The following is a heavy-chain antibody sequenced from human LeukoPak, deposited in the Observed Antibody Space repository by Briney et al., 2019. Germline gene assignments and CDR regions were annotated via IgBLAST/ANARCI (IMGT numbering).Heavy chain of an antibody. CDR3: AKDLRTTVTTLYY. D-gene: IGHD4-17*01. V-gene: IGHV3-30*02. CDR1: GFTFSSYG. CDR2: IRYDGSNK. J-gene: IGHJ4*02. Sequence: PGGSLRLSCAASGFTFSSYGMHWVRQAPGKGLEWVAFIRYDGSNKYYADSVKGRFTISRDNSKNTLYLQMSSLRAEDTAVYYCAKDLRTTVTTLYYWGQGTLVTVSS.